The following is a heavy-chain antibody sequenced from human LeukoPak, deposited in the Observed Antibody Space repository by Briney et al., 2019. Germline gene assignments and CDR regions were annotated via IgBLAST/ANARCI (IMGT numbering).Heavy chain of an antibody. CDR2: ISGSGGST. J-gene: IGHJ5*02. D-gene: IGHD2-15*01. Sequence: GSLRLSCAASGFTFSSYAMSWVRQAPGKGLEWVSAISGSGGSTYYADSVKGRFTISRDNSKNTLYLQMDSLRAEDTAVYYCAKPPIGYCSGGGCNNWFDPWGQGTLVTVSS. V-gene: IGHV3-23*01. CDR3: AKPPIGYCSGGGCNNWFDP. CDR1: GFTFSSYA.